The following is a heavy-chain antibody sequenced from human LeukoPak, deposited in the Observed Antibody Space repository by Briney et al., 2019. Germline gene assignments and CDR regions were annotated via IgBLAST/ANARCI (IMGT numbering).Heavy chain of an antibody. Sequence: GGSLRLSCAASGFTFSSYSMNWVRQAPGKGLEWGSYISGSSSTIYYADSVKGRFTISKDNGKNTLYLQMNSLRAEDTAVYYCARGSTYYDSSGQVPFDYWGQGTLVTVSS. D-gene: IGHD3-22*01. J-gene: IGHJ4*02. CDR2: ISGSSSTI. CDR3: ARGSTYYDSSGQVPFDY. V-gene: IGHV3-48*01. CDR1: GFTFSSYS.